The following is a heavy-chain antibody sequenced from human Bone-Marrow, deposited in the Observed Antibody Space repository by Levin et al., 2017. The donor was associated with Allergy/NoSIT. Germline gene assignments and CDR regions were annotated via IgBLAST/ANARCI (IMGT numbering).Heavy chain of an antibody. J-gene: IGHJ4*02. CDR2: INTNTGNP. CDR1: GYTFTHYA. D-gene: IGHD3-9*01. V-gene: IGHV7-4-1*01. Sequence: ASVKVSCKASGYTFTHYAINWVRQAPGQGLEWMGWINTNTGNPTYARDFTGRFVFSLDTSVSTAFLQIRSLKAEDTAVYFCARDLRGDYYFDSWGQGTLVTVSS. CDR3: ARDLRGDYYFDS.